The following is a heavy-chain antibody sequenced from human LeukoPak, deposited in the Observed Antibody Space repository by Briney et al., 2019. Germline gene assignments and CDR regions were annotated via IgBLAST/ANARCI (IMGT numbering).Heavy chain of an antibody. Sequence: ASVKVSCKASGYTFTSYGISWVRQAPGQGLEWMGWISAYNGNTNYAQKLQGRVTMTTDTSTSTAYMELRRLRSDDTAVYYCARDPSGGMSGAFDMWGQGTMVTVSS. J-gene: IGHJ3*02. CDR2: ISAYNGNT. CDR3: ARDPSGGMSGAFDM. CDR1: GYTFTSYG. V-gene: IGHV1-18*01. D-gene: IGHD6-25*01.